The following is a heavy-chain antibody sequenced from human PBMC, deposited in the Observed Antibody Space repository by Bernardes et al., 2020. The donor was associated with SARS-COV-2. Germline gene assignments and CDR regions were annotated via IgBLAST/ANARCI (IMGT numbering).Heavy chain of an antibody. J-gene: IGHJ4*02. CDR1: GFTFSSFA. Sequence: GGSLRLSCIASGFTFSSFAMAWVRQAPGKGLEWVSTLNGDSAYIYYANSVKGRFTISRDNSKNTLYLQMNSLRVDDTAVYYFARFHLGVGGTTGNFYFDPWGQGSLVTVSS. CDR3: ARFHLGVGGTTGNFYFDP. V-gene: IGHV3-23*01. CDR2: LNGDSAYI. D-gene: IGHD1-7*01.